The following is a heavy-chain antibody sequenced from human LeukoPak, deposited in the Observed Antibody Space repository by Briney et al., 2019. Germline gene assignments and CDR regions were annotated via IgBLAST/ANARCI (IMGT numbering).Heavy chain of an antibody. Sequence: PGGSLRLSCAAYGFTFSNNWMFWLRQAPGRGPVWAPRNNPDESSTAYADSVKGGFTISRDNAKHTLYLQMNSLRAEDTAVYYCARDLGVLTDFWGQGTLVTVST. V-gene: IGHV3-74*01. CDR1: GFTFSNNW. CDR3: ARDLGVLTDF. D-gene: IGHD3-3*01. CDR2: NNPDESST. J-gene: IGHJ4*02.